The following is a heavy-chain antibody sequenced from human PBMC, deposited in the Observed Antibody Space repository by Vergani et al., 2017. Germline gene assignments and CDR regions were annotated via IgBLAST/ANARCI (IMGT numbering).Heavy chain of an antibody. CDR3: ARWVYYYYYMDV. Sequence: QVQLQESGPGLVKPSQTLSLTCTVSGGSISSGSYYWSWIRQPAGKGLEWIGRIYTSGSTNYNPSLKSRVTISVDTSKNQFALKLSSVTAADTAVYYCARWVYYYYYMDVWGKGTTVTVSS. J-gene: IGHJ6*03. CDR2: IYTSGST. CDR1: GGSISSGSYY. V-gene: IGHV4-61*02.